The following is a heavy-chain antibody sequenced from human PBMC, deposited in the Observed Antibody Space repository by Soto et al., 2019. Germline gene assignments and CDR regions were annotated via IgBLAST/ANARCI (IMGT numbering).Heavy chain of an antibody. V-gene: IGHV3-7*01. Sequence: PGGSLRLSXAVSGFNVMSYWMSWVRQAPGKGLEWVASVKEDGSELYYLHSVRGRFSISRDSAGNALHLTMNYLSAEDTGVYFCARDIGFDYVNWGQGIPVTVSS. D-gene: IGHD3-16*01. CDR2: VKEDGSEL. CDR1: GFNVMSYW. J-gene: IGHJ4*02. CDR3: ARDIGFDYVN.